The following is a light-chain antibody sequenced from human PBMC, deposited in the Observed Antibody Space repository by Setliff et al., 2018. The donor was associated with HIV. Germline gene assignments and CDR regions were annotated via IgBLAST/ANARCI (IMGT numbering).Light chain of an antibody. Sequence: QSVLTQPASVSGSPGQSITISCTGTSSDVGTYNYVSWYQQHPGKAPKLMISDVSNRPSGVSNRFSGSKSGNTASLTTSGLQAEDEADYYCSSYTSSGTPYVFGTGTKVTVL. CDR2: DVS. CDR1: SSDVGTYNY. V-gene: IGLV2-14*03. CDR3: SSYTSSGTPYV. J-gene: IGLJ1*01.